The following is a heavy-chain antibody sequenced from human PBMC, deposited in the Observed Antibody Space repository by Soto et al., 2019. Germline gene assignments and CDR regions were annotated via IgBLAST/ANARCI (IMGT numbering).Heavy chain of an antibody. Sequence: SETLSLTCTVSGGSISSGDYYCSWIRQPPGKGLEWIGYIYYSGSTYYNPSLKSRVTISVDTSKNQFSLKLSSVTAADTAVYYCARDPGTTQMDYGMDVWGQGTTVTVSS. D-gene: IGHD4-17*01. CDR1: GGSISSGDYY. V-gene: IGHV4-30-4*01. J-gene: IGHJ6*02. CDR3: ARDPGTTQMDYGMDV. CDR2: IYYSGST.